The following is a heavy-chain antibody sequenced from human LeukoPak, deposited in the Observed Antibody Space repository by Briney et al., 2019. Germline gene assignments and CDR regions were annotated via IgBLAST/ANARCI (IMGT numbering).Heavy chain of an antibody. D-gene: IGHD3-9*01. CDR1: GFTFSSYW. Sequence: PGGSLRLSCAASGFTFSSYWMSWVRQVPGKGLEWVANIKQEGSERNYVDSVKGRFTISRDNAKNSLYLQMNSLSAEDTAVYYCARDRALATYDPLSGYYVKGNWFDPWGQGTLVTVSS. CDR3: ARDRALATYDPLSGYYVKGNWFDP. J-gene: IGHJ5*02. CDR2: IKQEGSER. V-gene: IGHV3-7*01.